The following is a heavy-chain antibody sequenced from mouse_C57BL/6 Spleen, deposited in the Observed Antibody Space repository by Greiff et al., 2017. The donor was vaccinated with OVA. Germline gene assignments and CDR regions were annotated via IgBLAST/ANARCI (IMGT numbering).Heavy chain of an antibody. Sequence: QVHVKQSGPELVKPGASVKISCKASGYAFSSSWMNWVKQRPGKGLEWIGRIYPGDGDTNYNGKFKGKATLTADKSSSTAYMQLSSLTSEDSAVYFCARSGSSFYYYAMDYWGQGTSVTVSS. D-gene: IGHD1-1*01. V-gene: IGHV1-82*01. CDR2: IYPGDGDT. CDR1: GYAFSSSW. J-gene: IGHJ4*01. CDR3: ARSGSSFYYYAMDY.